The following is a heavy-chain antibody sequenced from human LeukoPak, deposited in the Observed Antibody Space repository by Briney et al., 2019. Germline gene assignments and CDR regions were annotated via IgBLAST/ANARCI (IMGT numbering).Heavy chain of an antibody. V-gene: IGHV5-51*01. Sequence: GESLKISCKGSGYSFTSYWIGWVRQMPGKGLEWMGNIYPGDSDTRYRPSSQGQVTISTDKSISTAYLQLNSLKASDTAMYYCARHFIAARTYYFDYSGQGTLCSASS. J-gene: IGHJ4*02. CDR2: IYPGDSDT. CDR3: ARHFIAARTYYFDY. CDR1: GYSFTSYW. D-gene: IGHD6-6*01.